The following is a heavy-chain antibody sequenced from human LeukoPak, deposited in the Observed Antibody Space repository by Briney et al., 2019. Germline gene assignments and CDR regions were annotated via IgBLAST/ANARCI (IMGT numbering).Heavy chain of an antibody. CDR3: AWVGLTYGMDA. V-gene: IGHV1-8*02. CDR1: GYTFTGYY. J-gene: IGHJ6*02. D-gene: IGHD3-16*01. CDR2: MNPNSGNT. Sequence: RASVKVSCKASGYTFTGYYMHWVRQATGQGLEWMGWMNPNSGNTGYAQKFQGRVTMTRNTSISTAYMELSSLRSEDTAVYYCAWVGLTYGMDAWGQGTTVTVSS.